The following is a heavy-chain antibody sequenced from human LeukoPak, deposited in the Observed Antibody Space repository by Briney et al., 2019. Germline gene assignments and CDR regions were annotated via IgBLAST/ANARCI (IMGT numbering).Heavy chain of an antibody. J-gene: IGHJ5*02. CDR2: ISAYNGNT. V-gene: IGHV1-18*04. Sequence: ASVKVSCKASGYTFTSYGTSWVRQAPGQGLEWMGWISAYNGNTNYAQKLQGRVTMTTDTSTSTAYMELRSLRSDDTAVYYCARGGVGAYDILTSWFDPWGQGTLVTVSS. CDR1: GYTFTSYG. CDR3: ARGGVGAYDILTSWFDP. D-gene: IGHD3-9*01.